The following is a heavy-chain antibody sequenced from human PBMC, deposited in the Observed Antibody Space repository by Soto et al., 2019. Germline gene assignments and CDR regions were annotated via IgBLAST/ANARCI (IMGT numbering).Heavy chain of an antibody. J-gene: IGHJ5*02. V-gene: IGHV1-18*01. CDR3: ARVVVPTTATTSNWFDP. D-gene: IGHD4-17*01. Sequence: ASVKVSCKASGYTFTSYGISWVRQAPGQGLEWMGWISAYNGNTTYAQRFQGRVTMTSDTSTSPVYMELSSLRADDTAVYYCARVVVPTTATTSNWFDPWGQGTLVTVSS. CDR1: GYTFTSYG. CDR2: ISAYNGNT.